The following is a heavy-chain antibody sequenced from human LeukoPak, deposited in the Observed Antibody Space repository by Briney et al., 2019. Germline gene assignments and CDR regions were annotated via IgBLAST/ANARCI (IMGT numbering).Heavy chain of an antibody. V-gene: IGHV3-15*01. J-gene: IGHJ4*02. Sequence: GGSLRLSCEASGFTFSNVWMNWVRQAPGKGLEWIGRIKTKTDGGTTEYAAPVKGRFTISRDDSKNTVYLQMNSLKTEDTALYYCVTRVKSTGDYWGQGTLVTVSS. CDR2: IKTKTDGGTT. CDR3: VTRVKSTGDY. D-gene: IGHD1-1*01. CDR1: GFTFSNVW.